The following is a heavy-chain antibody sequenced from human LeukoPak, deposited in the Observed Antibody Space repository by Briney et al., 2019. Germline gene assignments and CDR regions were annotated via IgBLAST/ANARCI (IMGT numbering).Heavy chain of an antibody. D-gene: IGHD4-17*01. Sequence: SETLSLTCTVSGGSISSSSYYWGWIRQPPGKGLEWVGTIYYSGSTYYNPSLKSRVTISVDTSKNQFSLKLSSVTAADTAVYYCAGGRCGDYGYNWFDPWGQGTLVTVSS. CDR1: GGSISSSSYY. J-gene: IGHJ5*02. CDR3: AGGRCGDYGYNWFDP. V-gene: IGHV4-39*01. CDR2: IYYSGST.